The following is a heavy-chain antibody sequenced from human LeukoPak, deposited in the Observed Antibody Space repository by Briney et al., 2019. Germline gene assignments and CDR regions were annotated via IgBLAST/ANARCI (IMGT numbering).Heavy chain of an antibody. V-gene: IGHV4-4*07. CDR1: GDSISNYY. CDR3: ARSIAAAEFDI. D-gene: IGHD6-13*01. CDR2: IYTSGTS. J-gene: IGHJ3*02. Sequence: SETLSLTCTVSGDSISNYYWTWIRQPAGKGLEWIGRIYTSGTSNYSPSLKSRVTMSVDTSKNQFSLKLSSVTAADTTVYYCARSIAAAEFDIWGQGTMVTVSS.